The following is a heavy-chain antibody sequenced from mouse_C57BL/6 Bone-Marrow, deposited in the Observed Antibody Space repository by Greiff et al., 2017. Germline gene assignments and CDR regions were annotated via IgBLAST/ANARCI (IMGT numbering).Heavy chain of an antibody. D-gene: IGHD1-1*01. V-gene: IGHV1-81*01. CDR1: GYTFTSYG. J-gene: IGHJ2*01. CDR3: ARVRVYYDGSRHDY. Sequence: VQLQQPGAELARPGASVKLSCKASGYTFTSYGISWVKQRTGQGLEWIGEIYPRSGNTYYNEKFKGQATLTADKSSSTAFMELRSLTSEASAVYFCARVRVYYDGSRHDYWGQGTTLTVSS. CDR2: IYPRSGNT.